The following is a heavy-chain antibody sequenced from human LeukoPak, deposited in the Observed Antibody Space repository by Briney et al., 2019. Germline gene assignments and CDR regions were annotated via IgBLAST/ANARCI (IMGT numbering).Heavy chain of an antibody. CDR2: INPNSGGT. CDR3: ARALPELPYYYYYMDV. J-gene: IGHJ6*03. V-gene: IGHV1-2*02. D-gene: IGHD1-14*01. CDR1: GYTFTGYY. Sequence: GASVKVSCKASGYTFTGYYMHWVRQAPGQGLEWMGWINPNSGGTNYAQKFQGRVTMTRDTSISTAYMELSRLRSDDTAVYYCARALPELPYYYYYMDVWGKGTTVTVSS.